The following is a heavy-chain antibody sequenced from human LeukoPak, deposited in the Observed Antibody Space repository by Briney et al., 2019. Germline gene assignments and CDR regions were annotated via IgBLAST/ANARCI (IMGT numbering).Heavy chain of an antibody. J-gene: IGHJ4*02. Sequence: GGSLRLSCAASGFTFSGSAMHWVRQASGKGLEWVGRIRSKANSYATAYAASVKGRFTISRDDSKNTAYLQMNSLKTEDTAVYYCTRHGGILTGFENTDYWGQGTLVTVPS. CDR3: TRHGGILTGFENTDY. CDR2: IRSKANSYAT. D-gene: IGHD3-9*01. CDR1: GFTFSGSA. V-gene: IGHV3-73*01.